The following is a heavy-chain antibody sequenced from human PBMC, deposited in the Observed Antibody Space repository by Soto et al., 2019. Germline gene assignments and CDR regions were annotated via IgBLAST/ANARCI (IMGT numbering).Heavy chain of an antibody. CDR2: IYYSGST. J-gene: IGHJ4*02. CDR1: GGSISSTDW. CDR3: ARRYGRAFDY. V-gene: IGHV4-4*02. Sequence: SETLSLTCAVSGGSISSTDWWSWVRQPPGKGLEWIGYIYYSGSTNHNPSLKSRVTISVDTSKNQFSLKLSSVTAADTAVYYCARRYGRAFDYWGQGTLVTVSS. D-gene: IGHD1-1*01.